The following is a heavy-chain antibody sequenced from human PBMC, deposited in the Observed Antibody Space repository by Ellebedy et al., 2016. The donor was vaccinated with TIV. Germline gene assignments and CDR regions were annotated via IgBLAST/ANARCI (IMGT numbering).Heavy chain of an antibody. D-gene: IGHD3-10*01. J-gene: IGHJ5*02. V-gene: IGHV3-7*01. Sequence: GESLKISXAASGSTFSTYWMSWVRQAPGKGLEWVAKIKQDGSEKYYVDSVKGRFTISRDNAKNSVYLQMNSLRAEDTAVYYCTRDAMLRARWFDPWGQGTLVTVSS. CDR3: TRDAMLRARWFDP. CDR1: GSTFSTYW. CDR2: IKQDGSEK.